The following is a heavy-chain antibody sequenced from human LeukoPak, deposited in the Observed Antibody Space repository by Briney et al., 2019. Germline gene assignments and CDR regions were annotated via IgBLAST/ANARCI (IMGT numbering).Heavy chain of an antibody. D-gene: IGHD3-10*01. CDR1: GYTFTTYG. CDR2: ISAYNGNT. CDR3: ARDAGRRYGSGSFFENYYYMDV. J-gene: IGHJ6*03. V-gene: IGHV1-18*01. Sequence: ASVKASCKASGYTFTTYGITWVRQAPGQGLEWMGWISAYNGNTNYAQQFQGRVTMTTDTSTSTAYMELRSLTSDDTAVYYCARDAGRRYGSGSFFENYYYMDVWGNGTTVTISS.